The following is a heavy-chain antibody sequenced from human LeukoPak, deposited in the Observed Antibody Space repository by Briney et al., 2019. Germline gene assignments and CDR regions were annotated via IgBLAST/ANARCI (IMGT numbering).Heavy chain of an antibody. CDR2: LYGNGGT. CDR1: GFSVSSYG. Sequence: PGGSLRLSCVASGFSVSSYGMSWVRQAPGKAPEWVSLLYGNGGTYYADSVKGRSITSRDNSKNTLYLQMNNLRLEDTAVYHFVGDRAGGRAWFEFDPWGQGTVVTVSS. V-gene: IGHV3-66*02. J-gene: IGHJ5*02. D-gene: IGHD3-10*01. CDR3: VGDRAGGRAWFEFDP.